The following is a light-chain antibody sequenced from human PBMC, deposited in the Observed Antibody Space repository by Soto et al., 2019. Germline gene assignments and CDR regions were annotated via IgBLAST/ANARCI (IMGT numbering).Light chain of an antibody. V-gene: IGKV4-1*01. J-gene: IGKJ1*01. Sequence: DIVMTQSPDSLAVSLGERATINCKSSQSVLYSSNNKNYLAWYQQKPGQPTKLLIYWASTRESGVPDRFSGSGSVTDFTLTISSLQAEYVAVYYCQQYYSTPQSFGQGTKVEIK. CDR2: WAS. CDR3: QQYYSTPQS. CDR1: QSVLYSSNNKNY.